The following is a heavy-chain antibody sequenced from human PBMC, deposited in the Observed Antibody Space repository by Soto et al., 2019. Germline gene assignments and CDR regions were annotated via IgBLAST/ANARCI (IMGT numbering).Heavy chain of an antibody. D-gene: IGHD3-22*01. CDR1: GYTFPTYG. J-gene: IGHJ4*02. CDR2: ISTYNGNT. V-gene: IGHV1-18*01. Sequence: QVQLVQSGAEVKKPGASVKVSCKASGYTFPTYGMSWVRQAPGQGLDWMGWISTYNGNTKYAERLQGRVTMTTDTTTSTAYMELRSLTSDDTAVYYCARGPTDYYDNSGNYFLDYWGQGTLVTVSS. CDR3: ARGPTDYYDNSGNYFLDY.